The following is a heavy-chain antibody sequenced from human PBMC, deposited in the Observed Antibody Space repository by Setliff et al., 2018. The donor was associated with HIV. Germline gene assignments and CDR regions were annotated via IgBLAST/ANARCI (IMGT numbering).Heavy chain of an antibody. D-gene: IGHD6-19*01. J-gene: IGHJ4*02. V-gene: IGHV1-69*05. CDR2: SIPMYGTS. CDR1: GGTFSSYA. CDR3: ARSPRYSSGWYDSYFDQ. Sequence: SVKVSCKASGGTFSSYAISWVRQAPGQGLEWMGGSIPMYGTSNYAQKFQGRVTITTDESTSTAYMELSRLRSGDTAVYYCARSPRYSSGWYDSYFDQWGQGTLVTVSS.